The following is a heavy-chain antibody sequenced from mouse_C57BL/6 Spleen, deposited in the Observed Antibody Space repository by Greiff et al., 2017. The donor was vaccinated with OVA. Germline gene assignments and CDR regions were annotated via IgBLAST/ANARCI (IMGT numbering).Heavy chain of an antibody. CDR1: GYAFSSYW. CDR3: ARADYRNYYGY. J-gene: IGHJ2*01. D-gene: IGHD2-1*01. Sequence: VQLQQSGAELVKPGASVKISCKASGYAFSSYWMNWVKQRPGKGLEWLGQIYPGDGDTNSHGKFKGKATLTADKASSTAYMQLISLTSEDSAVDCGARADYRNYYGYWGKGTTLTVSS. CDR2: IYPGDGDT. V-gene: IGHV1-80*01.